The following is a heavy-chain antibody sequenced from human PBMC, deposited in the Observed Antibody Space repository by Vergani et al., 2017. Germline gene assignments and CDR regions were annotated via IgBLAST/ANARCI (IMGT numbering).Heavy chain of an antibody. D-gene: IGHD3-10*01. CDR2: MKPNSGNT. CDR3: ARQYYYGSGSYYNPLYFDY. V-gene: IGHV1-8*01. CDR1: GYTFTSYD. Sequence: QVQLVQSGAEVKKPGASVKVSCKASGYTFTSYDINWVRQATGQGLEWMGWMKPNSGNTGYAQKFQGRVTMTRNTSISTAYMELSSLRSEDTAVYYCARQYYYGSGSYYNPLYFDYWGQGTLVTVSS. J-gene: IGHJ4*02.